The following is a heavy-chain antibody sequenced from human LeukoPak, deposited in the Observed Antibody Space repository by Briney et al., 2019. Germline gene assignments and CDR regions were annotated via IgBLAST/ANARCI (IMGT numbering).Heavy chain of an antibody. CDR2: ISAYNGNT. Sequence: ASVKVSCKASGGTFSSYAISWVRQAPGQGLEWMGWISAYNGNTNYAQKLQGRVTMTTDTSTSTAYMELRSLRSDDTAVYYCARVSMVRGVIITGVWFDPWGQGTLVTVSS. D-gene: IGHD3-10*01. CDR1: GGTFSSYA. J-gene: IGHJ5*02. V-gene: IGHV1-18*01. CDR3: ARVSMVRGVIITGVWFDP.